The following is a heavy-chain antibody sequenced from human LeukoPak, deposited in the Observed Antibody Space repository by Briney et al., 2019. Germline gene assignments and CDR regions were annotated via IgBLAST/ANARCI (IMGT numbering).Heavy chain of an antibody. CDR2: MNPNSGNT. V-gene: IGHV1-8*01. CDR3: LVYYDSSGQHAFDI. D-gene: IGHD3-22*01. J-gene: IGHJ3*02. Sequence: GASVKVSCKASGYTFTSYDINWVRQATGQGLEWMGWMNPNSGNTGYAQKFQGRVTMTRNTSISTAYMELSSLRSEDTAVYYCLVYYDSSGQHAFDIWGQGTMSPSLQ. CDR1: GYTFTSYD.